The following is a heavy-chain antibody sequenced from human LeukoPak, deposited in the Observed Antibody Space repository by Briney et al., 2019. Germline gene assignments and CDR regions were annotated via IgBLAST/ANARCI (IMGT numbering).Heavy chain of an antibody. Sequence: SETLSLTCTVSGGSISSYYWSWIRQPPGKGLEWIGYIYYSGSTNYNPSLKSRVTISVDTSKNQFSLKLSSVTAADTAVYYCARDTPARGYYYYMDVWGKGTTVTISS. D-gene: IGHD2-15*01. J-gene: IGHJ6*03. CDR1: GGSISSYY. CDR2: IYYSGST. CDR3: ARDTPARGYYYYMDV. V-gene: IGHV4-59*01.